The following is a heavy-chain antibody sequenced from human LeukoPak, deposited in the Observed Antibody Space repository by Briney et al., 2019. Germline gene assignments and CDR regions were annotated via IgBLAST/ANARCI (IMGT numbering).Heavy chain of an antibody. CDR1: GYTFTGYY. CDR2: INPNSGGT. V-gene: IGHV1-2*02. CDR3: ARGQRYYDSSGYLPFGYYYYMDV. Sequence: ASVKVSCKASGYTFTGYYMHWVRQAPGQGLEWMGWINPNSGGTNYAQKFQGRVTMTRDTSISTAYMELSRLRSDDTAVYYCARGQRYYDSSGYLPFGYYYYMDVWGKGTTVTISS. J-gene: IGHJ6*03. D-gene: IGHD3-22*01.